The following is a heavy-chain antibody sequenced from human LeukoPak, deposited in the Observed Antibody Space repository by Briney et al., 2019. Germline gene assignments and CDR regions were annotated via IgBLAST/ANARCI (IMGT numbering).Heavy chain of an antibody. CDR3: ARRAGGYSHPYDY. J-gene: IGHJ4*02. D-gene: IGHD4-23*01. CDR2: ISSSSSYI. V-gene: IGHV3-21*01. Sequence: TGGSLRLSCAASGLTFSSYSMNWVRQAPGKGLERVSSISSSSSYIYYADSVKGRFTISRDNAKDSLYLQMNSLRVEDTAVYYCARRAGGYSHPYDYWGQGTLVTVSS. CDR1: GLTFSSYS.